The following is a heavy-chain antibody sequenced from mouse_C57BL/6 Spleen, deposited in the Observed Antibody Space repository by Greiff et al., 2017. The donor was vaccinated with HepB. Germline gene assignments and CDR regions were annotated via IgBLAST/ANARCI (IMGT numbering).Heavy chain of an antibody. Sequence: EVKLVESGGDLVKPGGSLKLSCAASGFTFSSYGMSWVRQTPDKRLEWVATISSGGSYTYYPDSVKGRFTISRDNAKNTLYLQMSSLKSEDTAMYYCARRGYDGAWFAYWGQGTLVTVSA. CDR1: GFTFSSYG. J-gene: IGHJ3*01. CDR3: ARRGYDGAWFAY. CDR2: ISSGGSYT. V-gene: IGHV5-6*02. D-gene: IGHD2-2*01.